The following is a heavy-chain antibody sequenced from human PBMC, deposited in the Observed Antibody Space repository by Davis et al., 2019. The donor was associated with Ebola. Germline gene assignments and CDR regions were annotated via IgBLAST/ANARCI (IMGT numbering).Heavy chain of an antibody. Sequence: PGGSLRPSCAASGFMFNNYAMAWVRQGPGKGLEWVSAISRGGTTTYYADSVKGRFTVSRDNSKNTLYLQMNNLRDEDTAVYFCAKDMSASYLLRLRFDSWGQGTPVTVSS. CDR1: GFMFNNYA. D-gene: IGHD1-26*01. J-gene: IGHJ4*02. CDR2: ISRGGTTT. CDR3: AKDMSASYLLRLRFDS. V-gene: IGHV3-23*01.